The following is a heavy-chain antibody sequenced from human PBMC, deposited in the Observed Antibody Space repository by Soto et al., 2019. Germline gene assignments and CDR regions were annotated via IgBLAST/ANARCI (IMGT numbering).Heavy chain of an antibody. D-gene: IGHD7-27*01. CDR2: IYSSGNT. CDR1: GASVSSGDYY. V-gene: IGHV4-30-4*01. J-gene: IGHJ5*02. Sequence: QVQLQVSGPGLVEPSQTLSLTCTVSGASVSSGDYYWTWIRQPPGKDLEWIGYIYSSGNTNYNPSLRSRVTVSKDTSKNQFSLKLSSVTVADTAVSYCARRVTGGGERFDPWGQGTLVTVSS. CDR3: ARRVTGGGERFDP.